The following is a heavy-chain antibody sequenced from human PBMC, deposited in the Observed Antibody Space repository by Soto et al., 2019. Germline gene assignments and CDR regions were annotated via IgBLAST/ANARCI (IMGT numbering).Heavy chain of an antibody. D-gene: IGHD6-19*01. CDR3: AKDRSENFWVYYYAMDV. CDR2: ISGSSSGT. V-gene: IGHV3-23*01. CDR1: GFNFGAYA. Sequence: EARLLESGGGLIQPGGSLRLSCEASGFNFGAYATSWVRQAPGKGLEWVSGISGSSSGTYYTDSVKGRFTISRDNSKNTVYLQRNRLRGEDTSVYYCAKDRSENFWVYYYAMDVWGQGTAVTVSS. J-gene: IGHJ6*02.